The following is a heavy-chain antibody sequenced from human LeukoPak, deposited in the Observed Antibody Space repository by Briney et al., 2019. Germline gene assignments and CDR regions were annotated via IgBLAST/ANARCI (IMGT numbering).Heavy chain of an antibody. CDR3: ATIAAAGPELG. D-gene: IGHD6-13*01. CDR2: IYASGSA. V-gene: IGHV4-4*07. Sequence: PSETLSLTCTVSGGSISGYYWSWIRQPAGKGLEWIGRIYASGSASYNPSLKSRVTMSGDTSKNQISLKLSSVTAADTAVYYCATIAAAGPELGWGQGTLVTVSS. J-gene: IGHJ4*02. CDR1: GGSISGYY.